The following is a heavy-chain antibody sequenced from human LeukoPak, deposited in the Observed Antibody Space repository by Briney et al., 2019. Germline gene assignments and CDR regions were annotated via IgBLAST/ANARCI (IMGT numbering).Heavy chain of an antibody. D-gene: IGHD4-11*01. CDR2: IIPILGIA. CDR1: GGTFSSYA. V-gene: IGHV1-69*04. J-gene: IGHJ4*02. Sequence: ASVKVSCKASGGTFSSYAISWVRQAPGQGLEWMGRIIPILGIANYAQKFQGRVTITADKSTSTAYMELSSLRSEDTAVYYCARELTVSPYYFDYWGQGTLVTVSS. CDR3: ARELTVSPYYFDY.